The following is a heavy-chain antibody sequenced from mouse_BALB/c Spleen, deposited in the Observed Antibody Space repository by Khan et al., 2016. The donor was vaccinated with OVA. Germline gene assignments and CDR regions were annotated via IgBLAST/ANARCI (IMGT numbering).Heavy chain of an antibody. CDR3: AREGIYYGYAVDY. Sequence: VQLQQSGPELVKPGASVKISCKASGYTFTDYNMHWVKQSHGKSLEWIGCIYPYNGGTGYNQKFKSKATLTVDNSSSTAYLELRSLTSEDSAVYDSAREGIYYGYAVDYWGQGTSVTVSA. CDR2: IYPYNGGT. D-gene: IGHD2-1*01. CDR1: GYTFTDYN. J-gene: IGHJ4*01. V-gene: IGHV1S29*02.